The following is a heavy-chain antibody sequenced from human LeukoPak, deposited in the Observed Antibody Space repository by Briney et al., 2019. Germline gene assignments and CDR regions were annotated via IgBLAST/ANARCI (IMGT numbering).Heavy chain of an antibody. J-gene: IGHJ4*02. V-gene: IGHV3-74*01. CDR2: INTDGSST. Sequence: GGSLRLSCAVSGFTFSSYWMHWVRQVPGKGLVWVSHINTDGSSTNYADSVKGRFTISRDNAKNTLYLQMNSLRAEDTAVYYCARTHHCSNTSCSFGYWGQGTLVTVSS. CDR3: ARTHHCSNTSCSFGY. CDR1: GFTFSSYW. D-gene: IGHD2-2*01.